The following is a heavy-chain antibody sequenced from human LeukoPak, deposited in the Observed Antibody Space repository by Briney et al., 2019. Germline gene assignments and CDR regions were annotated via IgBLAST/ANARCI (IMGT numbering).Heavy chain of an antibody. CDR2: ISGSGGST. D-gene: IGHD5-18*01. J-gene: IGHJ4*02. V-gene: IGHV3-23*01. CDR3: AKTRNSYGKYYFDY. CDR1: GFTFSSYG. Sequence: HSGGSLRLSCAASGFTFSSYGMSWVRQAPGKGLEWVSAISGSGGSTYYADSVKGRFTISRDNSKNTLYLQMNSLRAEDTAVYYCAKTRNSYGKYYFDYWGQGTLVTVSS.